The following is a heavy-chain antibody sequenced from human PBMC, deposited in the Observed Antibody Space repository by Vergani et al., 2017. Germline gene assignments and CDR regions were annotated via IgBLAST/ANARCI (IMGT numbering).Heavy chain of an antibody. D-gene: IGHD2-15*01. CDR3: ARRYCSSGICNLDY. V-gene: IGHV5-51*03. Sequence: EVQLVQSGAEVKKPGESLKISCTGSGYTFTNYWVGWVRQMPGKGLEWMGIILPGNSDTRYSPSFQGQVTISADKYSTTAYLQWSSLNASYTAMYYCARRYCSSGICNLDYWGQGTLVTVSS. CDR1: GYTFTNYW. CDR2: ILPGNSDT. J-gene: IGHJ4*02.